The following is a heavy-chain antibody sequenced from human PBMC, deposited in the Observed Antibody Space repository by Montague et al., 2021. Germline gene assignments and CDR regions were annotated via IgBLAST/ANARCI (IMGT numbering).Heavy chain of an antibody. CDR1: DFTFSTYA. CDR3: AREVAPGSGSNSVDY. J-gene: IGHJ4*02. Sequence: SLRLSCAASDFTFSTYAMHWVRQAPGKGLEWVAVIWYDGSNTFYADSVKGRFTISRDNSKNTLYLQMNNLRAEDTAMYYCAREVAPGSGSNSVDYWGQGTLVTVSS. CDR2: IWYDGSNT. D-gene: IGHD3-10*01. V-gene: IGHV3-33*01.